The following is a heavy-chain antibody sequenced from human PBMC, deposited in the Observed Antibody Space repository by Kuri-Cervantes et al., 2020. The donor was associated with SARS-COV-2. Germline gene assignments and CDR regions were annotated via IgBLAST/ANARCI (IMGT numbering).Heavy chain of an antibody. CDR2: IYHSGST. V-gene: IGHV4-38-2*01. Sequence: SETLSLTCAVSGHSISSGYYWGWIRQPPGKGLEWIGSIYHSGSTYYNPSLKSRVTISVDTSKNQFSLKLSSVTAADTAVYYCARRTVGHFDLWGRGTLVTVSS. CDR1: GHSISSGYY. D-gene: IGHD3-16*01. J-gene: IGHJ2*01. CDR3: ARRTVGHFDL.